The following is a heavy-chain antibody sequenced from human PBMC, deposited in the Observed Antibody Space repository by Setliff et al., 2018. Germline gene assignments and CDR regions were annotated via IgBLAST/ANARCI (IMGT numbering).Heavy chain of an antibody. CDR2: INTNTGNP. D-gene: IGHD3-10*01. CDR1: GYTFTTYA. CDR3: ARASRFGTIKYRGDYYMDV. V-gene: IGHV7-4-1*02. J-gene: IGHJ6*03. Sequence: ASVKVSCKASGYTFTTYAIGWMRQAPGQGPEWMGWINTNTGNPSYAQGFTGRFVFSLDTSVSTAYLQISSLKAEDTALYYCARASRFGTIKYRGDYYMDVWGKGTTVTVSS.